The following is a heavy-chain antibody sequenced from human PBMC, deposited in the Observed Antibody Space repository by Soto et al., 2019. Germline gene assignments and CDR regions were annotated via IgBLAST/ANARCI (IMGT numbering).Heavy chain of an antibody. CDR1: GLTFSSYS. D-gene: IGHD3-10*02. CDR2: IDNTGSS. CDR3: AGAVSDFDVRRYRTSYFDQ. Sequence: GSLRLSCAASGLTFSSYSMNWVRKAPGKGLEWIGYIDNTGSSYYNPSLTGRVDISVDTSKNQFSLNLQSLTAADTAFYYCAGAVSDFDVRRYRTSYFDQWGQGILVTVSS. V-gene: IGHV4-59*06. J-gene: IGHJ4*02.